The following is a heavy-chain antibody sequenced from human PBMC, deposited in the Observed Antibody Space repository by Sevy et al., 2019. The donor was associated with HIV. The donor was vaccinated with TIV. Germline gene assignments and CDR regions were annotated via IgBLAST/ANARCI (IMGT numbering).Heavy chain of an antibody. D-gene: IGHD5-12*01. CDR1: GFTFSSYS. J-gene: IGHJ6*02. V-gene: IGHV3-48*01. CDR3: AREGGYSDQGMDV. Sequence: GGSLRLSCAASGFTFSSYSMNWVRQAPGKGLEWASNISGSSTTIYYADSVKGRFTISRDNAKNSLYLQMNSLRAEDTAVYYCAREGGYSDQGMDVWGQGTTVTVSS. CDR2: ISGSSTTI.